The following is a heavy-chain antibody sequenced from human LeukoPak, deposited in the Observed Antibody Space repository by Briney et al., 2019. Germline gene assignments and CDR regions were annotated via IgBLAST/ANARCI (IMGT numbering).Heavy chain of an antibody. CDR3: ARGRPSLGDYVDYYYYMDV. D-gene: IGHD4-17*01. CDR2: INHSGST. CDR1: LGSFSGYY. J-gene: IGHJ6*03. V-gene: IGHV4-34*01. Sequence: SETLSLTCAVYLGSFSGYYWSGIRQPPAKGLEWIGEINHSGSTNYNPALKSRVTISVDTSKNQFSLKLSSVTAADTAVYYCARGRPSLGDYVDYYYYMDVWGKGNTVTVSS.